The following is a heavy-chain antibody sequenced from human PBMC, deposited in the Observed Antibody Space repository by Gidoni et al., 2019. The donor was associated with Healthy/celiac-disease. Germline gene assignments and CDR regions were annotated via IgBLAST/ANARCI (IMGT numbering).Heavy chain of an antibody. CDR3: ARADWQWLVPFDY. CDR2: IYYSGRT. D-gene: IGHD6-19*01. J-gene: IGHJ4*02. V-gene: IGHV4-59*01. Sequence: QVQLQESGPGLVKPSETLSLTCTVSGGSISSYYWSWIRQPPGKGLEWIGYIYYSGRTNYNPSLKSRVTISVDTSKNQFSLKLSSVTAADTAVYYCARADWQWLVPFDYWGQGTLVTVSS. CDR1: GGSISSYY.